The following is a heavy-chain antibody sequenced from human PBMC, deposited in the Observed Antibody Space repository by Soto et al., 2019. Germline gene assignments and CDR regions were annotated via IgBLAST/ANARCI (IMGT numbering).Heavy chain of an antibody. J-gene: IGHJ5*02. Sequence: QVQLVQSGAEVKKPGASVKVSCKASGYTFTSYGISWVRQAPGQGLEWMGWISAYNGNTHYAQTLQGRVTMTTDTSTSTAYMELGSMRSDGTAVYDWAREYSSSWVHVNWFDPWGQGTLVTVSS. V-gene: IGHV1-18*01. CDR3: AREYSSSWVHVNWFDP. D-gene: IGHD6-13*01. CDR1: GYTFTSYG. CDR2: ISAYNGNT.